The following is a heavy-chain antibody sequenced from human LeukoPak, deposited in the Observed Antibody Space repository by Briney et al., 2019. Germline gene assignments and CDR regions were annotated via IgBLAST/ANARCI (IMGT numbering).Heavy chain of an antibody. D-gene: IGHD6-19*01. CDR3: ARWSLHSSGWYFDY. Sequence: SETLSLTCIVSGDSISSYYWSWIRQPPGKGLEWIGYISYSGSTNYNPSLKSRVTISVDTSKNQFSLNLTSVTAADTAMYYCARWSLHSSGWYFDYWAQGTLVTVSS. J-gene: IGHJ4*02. CDR2: ISYSGST. CDR1: GDSISSYY. V-gene: IGHV4-59*01.